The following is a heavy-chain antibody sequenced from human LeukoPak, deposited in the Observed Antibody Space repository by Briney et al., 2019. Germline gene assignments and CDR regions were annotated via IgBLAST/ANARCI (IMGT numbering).Heavy chain of an antibody. CDR2: ITSTSNHI. CDR3: ARVYSANGYGSGYYDY. Sequence: PGGSLRLSCVASGFSFSTYDMNWVRQAPGKWLKWVSAITSTSNHINYADSVKGRFTISRDSANNSRYLQMNSLRAEDTAVYYCARVYSANGYGSGYYDYWGQGTLVTVSS. CDR1: GFSFSTYD. J-gene: IGHJ4*02. D-gene: IGHD3-10*01. V-gene: IGHV3-21*01.